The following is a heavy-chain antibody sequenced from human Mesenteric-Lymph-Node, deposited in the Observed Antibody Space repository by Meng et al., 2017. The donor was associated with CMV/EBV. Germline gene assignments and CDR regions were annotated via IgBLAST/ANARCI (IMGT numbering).Heavy chain of an antibody. Sequence: VSVKVSCKASVNTFSSYYMHWERQAPGQGLEWMGIINPSGGTTNYAQKFQGRVTMPTDTSTTTVYLELRSLSVDDTAVCYCTRGLGASYFYGMDVWGQGTTATVSS. J-gene: IGHJ6*02. V-gene: IGHV1-46*01. D-gene: IGHD3-16*01. CDR3: TRGLGASYFYGMDV. CDR1: VNTFSSYY. CDR2: INPSGGTT.